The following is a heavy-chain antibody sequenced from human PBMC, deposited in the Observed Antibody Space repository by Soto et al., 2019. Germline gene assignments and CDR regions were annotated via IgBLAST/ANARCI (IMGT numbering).Heavy chain of an antibody. V-gene: IGHV3-23*01. D-gene: IGHD3-10*01. CDR1: GFTFSSYA. Sequence: GGSLRLSCAASGFTFSSYAMSWVRQAPGKGLEWVSAISGSGGSTYYADSVKGRFTISRDNSKNTLYLQMNSLRAEDTAVYYCAKGLWFGELLSIDYWGQGTLVTVSS. CDR3: AKGLWFGELLSIDY. CDR2: ISGSGGST. J-gene: IGHJ4*02.